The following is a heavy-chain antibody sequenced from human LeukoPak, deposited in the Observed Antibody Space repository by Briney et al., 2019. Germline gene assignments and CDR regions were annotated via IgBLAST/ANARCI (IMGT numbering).Heavy chain of an antibody. D-gene: IGHD2-2*01. CDR1: GYTFTSFG. J-gene: IGHJ6*02. CDR3: AREFIVVVPAAAYGMDV. V-gene: IGHV1-18*01. Sequence: ASVKVSCKASGYTFTSFGISGVRQAPGQGLEWMGWISTYNGNTNYAQKLQGRVTMTTDTSTSTAYMELRSLRSDDTAVYYCAREFIVVVPAAAYGMDVWGQGTTVTVSS. CDR2: ISTYNGNT.